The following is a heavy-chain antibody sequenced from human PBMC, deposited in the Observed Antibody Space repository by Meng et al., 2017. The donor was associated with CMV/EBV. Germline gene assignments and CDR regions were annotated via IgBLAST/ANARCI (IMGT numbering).Heavy chain of an antibody. J-gene: IGHJ4*02. CDR3: ARGSVAGFDY. CDR2: ISYDGSNK. CDR1: GFTFSSYA. Sequence: QGQLVESGGGVVQPGRSLTLSCAASGFTFSSYAMHWVRQAPGKGLEWVAVISYDGSNKYYADSVKGRFTISRDNSKNTLYLQMNSLRAEDTAVYYCARGSVAGFDYWGQGTLVTVSS. D-gene: IGHD6-19*01. V-gene: IGHV3-30-3*01.